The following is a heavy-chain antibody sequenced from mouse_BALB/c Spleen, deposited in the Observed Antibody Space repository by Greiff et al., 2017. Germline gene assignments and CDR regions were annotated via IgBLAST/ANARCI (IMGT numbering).Heavy chain of an antibody. D-gene: IGHD2-1*01. CDR1: GFNITDTY. V-gene: IGHV14-3*02. CDR2: IDPANGNT. CDR3: ARWDGNVFAY. J-gene: IGHJ3*01. Sequence: VQLQQSGAELVKPGASVKLSCTASGFNITDTYMHWVKQRPEQGLEWIGRIDPANGNTKYDPKFQGKATITADTSSNTAYLQLSSLTSEDTAVYYCARWDGNVFAYWGQGTLVTVSA.